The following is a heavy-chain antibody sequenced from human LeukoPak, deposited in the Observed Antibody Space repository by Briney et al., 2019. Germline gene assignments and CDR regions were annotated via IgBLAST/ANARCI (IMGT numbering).Heavy chain of an antibody. CDR2: INHSGST. V-gene: IGHV4-34*01. CDR1: GGSFSGYY. Sequence: PSETLSLTCAVYGGSFSGYYWSWIRQPPGKGLEWIGEINHSGSTNYNPSLKSRVTISVDTSKNQFSLKLSSVTAADTAVYYCAREPRGYGGAQRGRTRFDYWGQGTLVTVSS. CDR3: AREPRGYGGAQRGRTRFDY. D-gene: IGHD3-16*01. J-gene: IGHJ4*02.